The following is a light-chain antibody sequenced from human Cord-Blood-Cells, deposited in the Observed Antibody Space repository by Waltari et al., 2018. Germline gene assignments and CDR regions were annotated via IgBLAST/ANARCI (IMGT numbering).Light chain of an antibody. J-gene: IGLJ2*01. V-gene: IGLV3-1*01. CDR3: QAWDSSTHVV. Sequence: SYELTQPPSVSVSPGQTASITCSGDTLGDKYAGWYQQKPGQSPVLVIYQDSKRPSGIPERFSGSNSGNTATLTISGTQAMDEADYYCQAWDSSTHVVFGGGTKLTVL. CDR2: QDS. CDR1: TLGDKY.